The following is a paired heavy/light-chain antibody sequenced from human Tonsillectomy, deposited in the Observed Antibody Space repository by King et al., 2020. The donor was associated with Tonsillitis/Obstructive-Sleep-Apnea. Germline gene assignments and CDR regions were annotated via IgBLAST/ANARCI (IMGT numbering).Heavy chain of an antibody. Sequence: EVQLVESGGGLVKPGGSLRLSCAASGFTLSNYSMNWVRQAPGKGLEWVSSIISSSSYIYYGDSVKGRFTISRDNAKNSLYLQMNSLRAEDTAIYYCARDLRDYQEMDAFDIWGQGTMVTVSS. J-gene: IGHJ3*02. CDR1: GFTLSNYS. V-gene: IGHV3-21*01. CDR2: IISSSSYI. D-gene: IGHD4-17*01. CDR3: ARDLRDYQEMDAFDI.
Light chain of an antibody. CDR2: QDY. J-gene: IGLJ1*01. CDR1: KLGDQY. Sequence: SYELTQPPSVSVSPGQTASITCSGDKLGDQYACWYQQKPGQSPVLVIYQDYKRPSGIPERFSGSNSGNTATLTISGTQAMDEADYYCQAWDSSSYVFGTGTKVTVL. CDR3: QAWDSSSYV. V-gene: IGLV3-1*01.